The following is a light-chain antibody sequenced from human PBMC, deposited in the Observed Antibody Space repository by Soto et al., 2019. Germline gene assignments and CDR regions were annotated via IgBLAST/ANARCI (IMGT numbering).Light chain of an antibody. J-gene: IGLJ1*01. Sequence: QSALTQPASVSGSPGQSITISCTGTSSDVGGYNYVSWYQQHPGKAPKLMIYEVSNRPSGVSNRFSGSKSGNTASLTISGLQAEDEADYYCSSYTTSYNYVFGNGTKVTV. CDR3: SSYTTSYNYV. CDR1: SSDVGGYNY. V-gene: IGLV2-14*01. CDR2: EVS.